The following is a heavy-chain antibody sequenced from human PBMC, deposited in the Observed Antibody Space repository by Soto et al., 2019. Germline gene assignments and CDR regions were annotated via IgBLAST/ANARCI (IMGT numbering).Heavy chain of an antibody. J-gene: IGHJ4*02. CDR2: MNPNSGNT. CDR3: AKGQGGYSSSWPDY. Sequence: GASVKVSCKASGYTFTSYDINWVRQATGQVLEWMGWMNPNSGNTGYAQKFQGRVTMTRNTSISTAYMELSSLRSEDTAVYYCAKGQGGYSSSWPDYWGQGTLVTVSS. CDR1: GYTFTSYD. V-gene: IGHV1-8*01. D-gene: IGHD6-13*01.